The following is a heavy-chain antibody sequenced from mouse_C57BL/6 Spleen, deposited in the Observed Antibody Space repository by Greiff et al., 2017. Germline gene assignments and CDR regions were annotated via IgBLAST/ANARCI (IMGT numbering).Heavy chain of an antibody. Sequence: EVQGVESGAELVKPGASVKLSCTASGFNIKDYYMHWVKQRTEQGLEWIGRIDPEDGETKYAPKFQGKATITADTSSNTAYLQLSSLTSEDTAVYYCARGELRLRGYFDYWGQGTTLTVSS. J-gene: IGHJ2*01. D-gene: IGHD3-2*02. CDR1: GFNIKDYY. CDR2: IDPEDGET. V-gene: IGHV14-2*01. CDR3: ARGELRLRGYFDY.